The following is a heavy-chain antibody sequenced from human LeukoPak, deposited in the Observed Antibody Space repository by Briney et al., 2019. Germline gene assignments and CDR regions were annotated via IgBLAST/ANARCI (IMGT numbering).Heavy chain of an antibody. Sequence: PGGSLRLSCAASGFTFSSYGMHWVRQAPGKGLEWVAFMRYDGSNKYYADSVRGRFTISRDNSKNTLYLQMNSLRAEDTAVYYCAKDQHYDILTGYYTSVFDYWGQGTLVTVSS. J-gene: IGHJ4*02. CDR3: AKDQHYDILTGYYTSVFDY. CDR2: MRYDGSNK. V-gene: IGHV3-30*02. CDR1: GFTFSSYG. D-gene: IGHD3-9*01.